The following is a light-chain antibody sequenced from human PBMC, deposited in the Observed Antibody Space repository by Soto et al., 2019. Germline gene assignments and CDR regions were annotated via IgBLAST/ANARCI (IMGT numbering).Light chain of an antibody. CDR2: GAS. CDR1: QSVSSN. J-gene: IGKJ5*01. CDR3: QQYNNWAIT. Sequence: EIVMTQSPATLSVSPGERATLSCRASQSVSSNLAWYQQKPGQAPRLLIYGASTRATGIPARFSGSGSGTEFTLTINSLQSEDFAVYFCQQYNNWAITFGQGTRLETK. V-gene: IGKV3D-15*01.